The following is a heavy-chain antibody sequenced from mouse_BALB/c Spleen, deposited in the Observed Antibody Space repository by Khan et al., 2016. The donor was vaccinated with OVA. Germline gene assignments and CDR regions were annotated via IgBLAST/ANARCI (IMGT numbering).Heavy chain of an antibody. CDR1: GYSITSDYA. Sequence: EVQLPESGPGLVKPSQSLSLTCTVTGYSITSDYAWNWIRQFPGNKLEWMGFISYSGNTNYNPSLKSRISITRDTSKNQFFLQLTSVTTEDTATYYCARICGGDFDYWGQGTTLTVSS. CDR2: ISYSGNT. J-gene: IGHJ2*01. V-gene: IGHV3-2*02. CDR3: ARICGGDFDY.